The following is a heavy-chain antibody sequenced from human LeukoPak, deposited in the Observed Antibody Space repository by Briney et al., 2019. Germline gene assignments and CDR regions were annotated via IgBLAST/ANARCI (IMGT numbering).Heavy chain of an antibody. V-gene: IGHV1-2*02. J-gene: IGHJ6*02. CDR2: INPNSGGT. Sequence: ASVKVSCKASGYTFTGYYMHWVRQAPGQGLEWMGWINPNSGGTNYEQKFQGRVNMTRDTSISTAYMALSRLRADDTAGYYCARVVGYYYYYYGMDVGGQGTTVTVSS. CDR1: GYTFTGYY. D-gene: IGHD5-18*01. CDR3: ARVVGYYYYYYGMDV.